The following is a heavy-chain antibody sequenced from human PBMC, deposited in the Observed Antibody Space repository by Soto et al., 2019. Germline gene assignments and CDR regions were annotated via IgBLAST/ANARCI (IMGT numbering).Heavy chain of an antibody. D-gene: IGHD6-13*01. CDR3: ARRIAAAGPPDY. CDR2: IYPGNSDT. Sequence: ESLQISCKGSGYSFTSYWIGWVRQMPGKGLGWMGIIYPGNSDTRYSPSFQGQVTISADKSISTAYLQWSSLKASDTAMYYCARRIAAAGPPDYWGQGTLVTVSS. V-gene: IGHV5-51*01. CDR1: GYSFTSYW. J-gene: IGHJ4*02.